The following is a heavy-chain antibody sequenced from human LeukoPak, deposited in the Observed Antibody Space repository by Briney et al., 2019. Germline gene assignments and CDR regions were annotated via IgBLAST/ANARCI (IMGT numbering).Heavy chain of an antibody. CDR2: IRYDGSNK. CDR3: ASGYDCSGGSCYPKNFDY. V-gene: IGHV3-30*02. CDR1: GFTFSSYG. D-gene: IGHD2-15*01. J-gene: IGHJ4*02. Sequence: HPGGSLRLSCAASGFTFSSYGMSWVRQAPGKGLEWVAFIRYDGSNKYYADSVKGRFTISRDNSKNSLYLQMNSLRAEDTAVYYCASGYDCSGGSCYPKNFDYWGQGTLVTVSS.